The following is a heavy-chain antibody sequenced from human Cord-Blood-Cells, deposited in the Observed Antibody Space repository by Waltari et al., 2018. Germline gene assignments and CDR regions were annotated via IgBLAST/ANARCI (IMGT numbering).Heavy chain of an antibody. Sequence: QVQLQQWGAGLLKPSETLSLTCAVYGGSFSGYYWSWIRQPPGKGLEWIGEINPSGSTNYNPSLKSRVTISVDTSKNQFSLKLSSVTAADTAVYYCARGRYCSSTSCYTNAFDIWGQGTMVTVSS. CDR2: INPSGST. D-gene: IGHD2-2*01. CDR1: GGSFSGYY. J-gene: IGHJ3*02. V-gene: IGHV4-34*01. CDR3: ARGRYCSSTSCYTNAFDI.